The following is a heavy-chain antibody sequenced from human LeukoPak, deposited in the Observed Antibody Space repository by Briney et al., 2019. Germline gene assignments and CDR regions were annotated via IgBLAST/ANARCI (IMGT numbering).Heavy chain of an antibody. D-gene: IGHD3-10*01. CDR2: IKSKTDGGTT. J-gene: IGHJ2*01. CDR1: GFTFSNAW. V-gene: IGHV3-15*01. Sequence: GGSLRLSCAASGFTFSNAWMSWVRQAPGKGLEWVGRIKSKTDGGTTEYAASVKGRFAISRDDSKSIAYLQMNSLKTEDTAVYYCTRDWGIGEPGYFDLWGRGTLVTVSS. CDR3: TRDWGIGEPGYFDL.